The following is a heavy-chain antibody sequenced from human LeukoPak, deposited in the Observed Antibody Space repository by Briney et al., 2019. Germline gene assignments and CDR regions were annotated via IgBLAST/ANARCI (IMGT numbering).Heavy chain of an antibody. D-gene: IGHD1-14*01. CDR2: ISYDGSNK. Sequence: GGSLRLSCAASGFTFSSYAMHWVRQAPGKGLEWVAVISYDGSNKYYADSVKGRFTISRDNSKNTLYLQMNSLRAEDTAVYYCARASGSTRKELDPWGQGTLVTVSS. CDR3: ARASGSTRKELDP. CDR1: GFTFSSYA. V-gene: IGHV3-30*04. J-gene: IGHJ5*02.